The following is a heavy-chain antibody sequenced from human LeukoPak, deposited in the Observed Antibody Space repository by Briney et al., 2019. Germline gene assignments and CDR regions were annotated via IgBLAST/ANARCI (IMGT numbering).Heavy chain of an antibody. J-gene: IGHJ3*02. CDR2: LNSVGSST. CDR3: ARGFTISGVVNDGFDI. Sequence: PGGSLRLSCAASAFTFSNYWMHWVRQAPGKGLVWVSRLNSVGSSTSSADSVKGRFTISRDNAKNTLYLQMNSLRVEDTAVYYCARGFTISGVVNDGFDIWVQGTTVTVSS. D-gene: IGHD3-3*01. CDR1: AFTFSNYW. V-gene: IGHV3-74*01.